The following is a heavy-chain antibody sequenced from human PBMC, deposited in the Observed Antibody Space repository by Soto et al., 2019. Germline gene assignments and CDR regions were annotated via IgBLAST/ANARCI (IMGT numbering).Heavy chain of an antibody. J-gene: IGHJ4*02. D-gene: IGHD4-17*01. V-gene: IGHV4-59*01. CDR1: GGSISFYY. Sequence: QVQLQESGPGLVKPSETLSLSCTVSGGSISFYYWSWIRQPPGKGLEWIGYIYYSGTTNYNHALRIRVTISVDTSQNQFSLNLRSVTAADTAVYYCARTYGGNIFDFWGQGTLVTVSS. CDR3: ARTYGGNIFDF. CDR2: IYYSGTT.